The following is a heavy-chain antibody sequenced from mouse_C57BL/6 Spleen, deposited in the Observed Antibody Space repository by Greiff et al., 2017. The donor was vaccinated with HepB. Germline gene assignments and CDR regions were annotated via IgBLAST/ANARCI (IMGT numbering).Heavy chain of an antibody. Sequence: VQLQQSGAELVRPGASVTLSCKASGYTFTDYEMHWVKQTPVHGLEWIGAIDPETGGTAYNQKFKGKAILTADKSPSTAYMELRSLTSEDSAVYYCTRRDGWYFDVWGTGTTVTVSS. CDR3: TRRDGWYFDV. D-gene: IGHD3-3*01. CDR2: IDPETGGT. CDR1: GYTFTDYE. J-gene: IGHJ1*03. V-gene: IGHV1-15*01.